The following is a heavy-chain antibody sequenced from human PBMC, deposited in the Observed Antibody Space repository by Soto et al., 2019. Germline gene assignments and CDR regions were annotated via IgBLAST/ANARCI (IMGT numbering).Heavy chain of an antibody. Sequence: ASVKVSCKASGYASADFGISWVRQAPGQGLEWMGWVSGNNGASNPAPKVQGRITMTLDTSTGVSYMALRSLRSDDTAIYYCVRDQKYFRVNGNWFDSWGQGTLVTVSS. CDR2: VSGNNGAS. CDR3: VRDQKYFRVNGNWFDS. D-gene: IGHD2-2*01. V-gene: IGHV1-18*04. CDR1: GYASADFG. J-gene: IGHJ5*01.